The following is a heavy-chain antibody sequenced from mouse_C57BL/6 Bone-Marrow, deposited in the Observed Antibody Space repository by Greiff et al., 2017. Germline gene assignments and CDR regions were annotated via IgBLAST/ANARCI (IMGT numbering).Heavy chain of an antibody. V-gene: IGHV5-4*03. Sequence: EVKLVESGGGLVKPGGSLKLSCAASGFTFSSYAMSWVRQTPEKRLEWVATISDGGSYTYYPDNVKGRFTISRDNAKNNLYLQMSHLKSEDTAMYYCASLVEGDYWGQGTTLTVSS. CDR3: ASLVEGDY. CDR1: GFTFSSYA. CDR2: ISDGGSYT. J-gene: IGHJ2*01. D-gene: IGHD1-1*01.